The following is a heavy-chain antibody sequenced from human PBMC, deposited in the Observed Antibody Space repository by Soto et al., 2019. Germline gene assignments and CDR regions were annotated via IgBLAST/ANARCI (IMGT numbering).Heavy chain of an antibody. CDR2: IIPLLGTA. CDR1: GDTFSNYG. D-gene: IGHD6-19*01. J-gene: IGHJ6*02. Sequence: QVQLVQSGAEVKKPGSSVKVSCKASGDTFSNYGISWVRQAPGQGLEWMGGIIPLLGTASFAQKFQGRLRMXAEESARTAYMELSSLRPEDTAVYHCARSSGSQNHYSHGMDVWGQGPTVTVSS. CDR3: ARSSGSQNHYSHGMDV. V-gene: IGHV1-69*13.